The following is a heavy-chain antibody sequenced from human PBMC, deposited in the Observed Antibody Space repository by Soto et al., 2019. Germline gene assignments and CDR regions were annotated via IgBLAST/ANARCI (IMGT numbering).Heavy chain of an antibody. V-gene: IGHV4-39*01. CDR3: ARQRRYYDSSGHSGFDFDY. Sequence: PSETLSLTCTVSGGSISSSSYYWGWIRQPPGKGLEWIGSIYYSGSTYYNPSLKSRVTISVDTSKNQFSLKLSSVTAADTAVYYCARQRRYYDSSGHSGFDFDYWGQGTLVTVSS. CDR2: IYYSGST. J-gene: IGHJ4*02. CDR1: GGSISSSSYY. D-gene: IGHD3-22*01.